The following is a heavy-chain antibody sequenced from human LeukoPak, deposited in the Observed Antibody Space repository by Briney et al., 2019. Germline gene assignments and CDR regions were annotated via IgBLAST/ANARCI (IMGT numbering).Heavy chain of an antibody. J-gene: IGHJ4*02. D-gene: IGHD3-22*01. CDR1: GYTFTGYY. Sequence: APVKVSCKASGYTFTGYYMHWVRQAPGQGLEWMGRINPNSGGTNYAQKFQGRVTMTRDTSISTAYMELSRLRSDDTAVYYCARPYYDSSGYYGGYNYWGQGTLVTVSS. CDR3: ARPYYDSSGYYGGYNY. V-gene: IGHV1-2*06. CDR2: INPNSGGT.